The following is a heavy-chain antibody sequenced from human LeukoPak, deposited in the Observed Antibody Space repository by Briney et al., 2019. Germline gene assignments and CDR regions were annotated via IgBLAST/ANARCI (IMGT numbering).Heavy chain of an antibody. CDR2: IYYSGST. D-gene: IGHD2-21*02. CDR3: ARHQGTSCGGGYCYPMDY. V-gene: IGHV4-59*08. J-gene: IGHJ4*02. Sequence: SETLSLTCSVSGGSISSYYGSWLRQPPGKGLEWIGYIYYSGSTDYNPSLKSRVTISVDRSTNQLSLSLSSVTAADTAVYYCARHQGTSCGGGYCYPMDYWGQGILVTVSS. CDR1: GGSISSYY.